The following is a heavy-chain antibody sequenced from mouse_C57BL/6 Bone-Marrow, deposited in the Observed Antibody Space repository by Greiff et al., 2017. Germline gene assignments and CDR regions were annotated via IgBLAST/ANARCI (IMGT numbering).Heavy chain of an antibody. CDR2: IWGVGST. V-gene: IGHV2-6*01. CDR3: ARRGNYFAWFAY. J-gene: IGHJ3*01. Sequence: QVQLKESGPGLVAPSQSLSITCTVSGFSLTSYGVDWVRQSPGKGLEWLGVIWGVGSTNYNSALISRMSIRKDNSKSQVFLRMNSLQTDDTAMYYCARRGNYFAWFAYWSRGTLVTVSA. CDR1: GFSLTSYG. D-gene: IGHD2-1*01.